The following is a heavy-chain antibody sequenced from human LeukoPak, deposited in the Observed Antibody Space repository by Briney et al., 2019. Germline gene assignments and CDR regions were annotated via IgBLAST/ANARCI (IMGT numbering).Heavy chain of an antibody. V-gene: IGHV1-18*01. D-gene: IGHD3-22*01. CDR2: ISAYNGNT. CDR1: GYTFTIYG. Sequence: ASVTVSCKASGYTFTIYGISWVRQAPGQGLEWMGWISAYNGNTNYAQKLQGRVTMTTDTSTSTAYMELRSLRSDDTAVYYCARAGITMIVVVITEFDYWGQGTLVTVSS. J-gene: IGHJ4*02. CDR3: ARAGITMIVVVITEFDY.